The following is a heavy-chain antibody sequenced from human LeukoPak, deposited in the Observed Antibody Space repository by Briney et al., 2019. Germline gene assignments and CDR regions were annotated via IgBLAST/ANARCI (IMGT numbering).Heavy chain of an antibody. Sequence: PSETLSLTCAVYGGSFSGYYWSWIRQPSGKGLEWIGEINHSGSTNYNPSLKSRVTISVDTSKNQFSLKLSSVTAADTAVYYCARGRNWNDGWFDPWGQGTLVTVSS. CDR2: INHSGST. CDR1: GGSFSGYY. J-gene: IGHJ5*02. CDR3: ARGRNWNDGWFDP. D-gene: IGHD1-1*01. V-gene: IGHV4-34*01.